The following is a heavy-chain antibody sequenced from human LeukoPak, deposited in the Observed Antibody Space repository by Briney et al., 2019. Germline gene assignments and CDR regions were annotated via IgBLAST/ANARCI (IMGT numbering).Heavy chain of an antibody. CDR3: ARGGVWGSYRLFDY. Sequence: SETLSLTCTVSGGSISSYYWSWIRQPARKGLEWIGRIYTSGSTNYNPSLKSRVTMSVDTSKNQFSLKLSSVTAADTAVYYCARGGVWGSYRLFDYWGQGTLVTVSS. V-gene: IGHV4-4*07. D-gene: IGHD3-16*02. J-gene: IGHJ4*02. CDR2: IYTSGST. CDR1: GGSISSYY.